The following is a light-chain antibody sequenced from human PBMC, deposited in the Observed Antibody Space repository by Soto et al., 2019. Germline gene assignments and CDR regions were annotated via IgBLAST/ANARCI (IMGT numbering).Light chain of an antibody. V-gene: IGKV1-39*01. CDR1: QNIGVY. CDR3: HQTAANPWT. Sequence: DIQMTQSPSSLSASVGDRVTITCRASQNIGVYLNWYQKKPGKAPEPLIHAASSLQSGVPSTFSGSGSGTDFALTISSLQPEDFATYYCHQTAANPWTFAQGTKVDIK. CDR2: AAS. J-gene: IGKJ1*01.